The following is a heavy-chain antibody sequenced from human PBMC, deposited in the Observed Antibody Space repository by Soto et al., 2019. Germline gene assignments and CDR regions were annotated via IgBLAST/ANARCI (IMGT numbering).Heavy chain of an antibody. D-gene: IGHD6-19*01. CDR2: VYYTGST. V-gene: IGHV4-59*01. J-gene: IGHJ4*02. Sequence: SETLSVTCSVSGGSISVSYWSWIRQSPGKGLEWLGYVYYTGSTNYSPSLRSRVSISVDTSKNEFSLRLSSVTAADTAVYFCARSVAVPGAHIDYWGQGTQVTVSS. CDR1: GGSISVSY. CDR3: ARSVAVPGAHIDY.